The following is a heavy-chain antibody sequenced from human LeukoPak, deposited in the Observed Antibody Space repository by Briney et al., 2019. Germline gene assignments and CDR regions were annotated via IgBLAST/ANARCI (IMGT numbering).Heavy chain of an antibody. Sequence: SQTLSLTCSVSGGSISSGGYYWSWIRQHPGKGLEWVGYIHYSGRTYYNPSLKSRVMVPVDTSKNQFSLRLSSVTAADTAVYYCARELRYSTNYSYYYGMDVWGKGTTVTVSS. CDR1: GGSISSGGYY. V-gene: IGHV4-31*03. CDR2: IHYSGRT. J-gene: IGHJ6*04. D-gene: IGHD3-9*01. CDR3: ARELRYSTNYSYYYGMDV.